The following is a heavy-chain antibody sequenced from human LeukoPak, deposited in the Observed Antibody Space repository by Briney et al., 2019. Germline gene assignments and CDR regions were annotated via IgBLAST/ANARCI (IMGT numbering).Heavy chain of an antibody. V-gene: IGHV3-48*03. CDR2: ISSSGSTI. CDR3: ARDFYRGSDY. Sequence: GGSLRLSCAVSGFTFSSYEMNWVRQAPGKGLDWVSYISSSGSTIYYADSVKGRFTISRDNAKNSLYLQLNSLRAEDTAVYYCARDFYRGSDYWGQGTLVTVSS. D-gene: IGHD4-23*01. J-gene: IGHJ4*02. CDR1: GFTFSSYE.